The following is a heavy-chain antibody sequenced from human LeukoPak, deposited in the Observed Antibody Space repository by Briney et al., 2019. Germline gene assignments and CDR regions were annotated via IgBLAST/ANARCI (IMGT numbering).Heavy chain of an antibody. V-gene: IGHV3-53*04. D-gene: IGHD3-16*01. CDR1: GFTVSTNC. CDR3: ARVGTVMAYYFDL. Sequence: PGGSLRLSCAASGFTVSTNCMTWVRQAPGKGLEWVSTIYSGGTTYYSDSVMGRFTISRHNYRNTLYLQMNSLRAEDTAVYYCARVGTVMAYYFDLWGQGTLVTVSS. J-gene: IGHJ4*02. CDR2: IYSGGTT.